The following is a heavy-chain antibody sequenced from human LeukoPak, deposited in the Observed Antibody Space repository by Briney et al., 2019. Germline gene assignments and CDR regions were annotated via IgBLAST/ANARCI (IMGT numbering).Heavy chain of an antibody. CDR2: IRYDGSNK. CDR1: GGTFSSYG. V-gene: IGHV3-30*02. D-gene: IGHD5-18*01. CDR3: AKERGYSYGYIFDY. J-gene: IGHJ4*02. Sequence: SCKASGGTFSSYGMHWVRQAPGKGLEWVAFIRYDGSNKYYADSVKGRFTISRDNSKNTLYLQMNSLRAEDTAVYYCAKERGYSYGYIFDYWGQGTLVTVSS.